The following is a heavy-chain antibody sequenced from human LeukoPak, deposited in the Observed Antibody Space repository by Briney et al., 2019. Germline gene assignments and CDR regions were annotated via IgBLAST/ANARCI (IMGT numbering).Heavy chain of an antibody. D-gene: IGHD4-17*01. V-gene: IGHV4-34*01. CDR2: INHSGST. J-gene: IGHJ4*02. CDR3: ARGHLTYTVTTAFDY. Sequence: SETLSLTCTVSGGSVSSSGTYYWSWIRQPPGKGLEWIGEINHSGSTNYNPSLKSRVTISVDTSKNQFSLKLSSVTAADTAVYYCARGHLTYTVTTAFDYWGQGTLVTVSS. CDR1: GGSVSSSGTYY.